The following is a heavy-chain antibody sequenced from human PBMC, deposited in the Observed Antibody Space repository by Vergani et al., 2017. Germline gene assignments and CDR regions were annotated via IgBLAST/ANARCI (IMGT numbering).Heavy chain of an antibody. Sequence: QVQLVESGGGVVQPGRSLRLSCAASGFTFSSYGMHWVRQAPGKGLEWVAVIWYDGSNKYYADSVKGRFTISRDNSKNTLYLQMNSLRAEDTAVYYCARDGLEDIVALFDYWGQGTLVTVSS. J-gene: IGHJ4*02. CDR3: ARDGLEDIVALFDY. V-gene: IGHV3-33*01. CDR2: IWYDGSNK. CDR1: GFTFSSYG. D-gene: IGHD2-15*01.